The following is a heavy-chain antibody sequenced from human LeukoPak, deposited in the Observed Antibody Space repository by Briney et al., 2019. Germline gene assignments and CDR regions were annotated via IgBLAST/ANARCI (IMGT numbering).Heavy chain of an antibody. Sequence: PGGSLRLSFTASGFTFDEYGMAWVRQAPGKGLEWVSGITWNGGSTGYAGAVKGRFTISRDNAKKSLYLQMNRLRVEDTAFYYCTRVKYITWRMTDYWGQGTLVTVSS. CDR3: TRVKYITWRMTDY. CDR1: GFTFDEYG. V-gene: IGHV3-20*03. CDR2: ITWNGGST. J-gene: IGHJ4*02. D-gene: IGHD6-6*01.